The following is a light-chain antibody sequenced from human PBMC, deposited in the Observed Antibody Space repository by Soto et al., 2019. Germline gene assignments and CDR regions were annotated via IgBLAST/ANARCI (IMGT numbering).Light chain of an antibody. Sequence: QSVLTQQPSASGTPGQRVTISCSGSSSNIGSNTVNWYQQLPGTAPKLLIYSNNQRPSGVPDRFSGSKSGTSASLAISGLQSDDEADYYCAAWDDSLNGPVFGTGTKLTVL. CDR3: AAWDDSLNGPV. V-gene: IGLV1-44*01. CDR2: SNN. CDR1: SSNIGSNT. J-gene: IGLJ1*01.